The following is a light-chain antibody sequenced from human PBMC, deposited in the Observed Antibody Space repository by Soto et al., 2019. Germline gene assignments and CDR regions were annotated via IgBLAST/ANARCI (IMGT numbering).Light chain of an antibody. Sequence: EIVMTQSRATLSVSPGERATLSCRASQNVNSNLAWYQQKPGQPPRLLIYGAYTRATGVPARFSGSGSGTEFTLTINSLQSEDFAVYYCQQYNSWPPLTFGGGTKVDIK. CDR2: GAY. V-gene: IGKV3-15*01. CDR3: QQYNSWPPLT. J-gene: IGKJ4*01. CDR1: QNVNSN.